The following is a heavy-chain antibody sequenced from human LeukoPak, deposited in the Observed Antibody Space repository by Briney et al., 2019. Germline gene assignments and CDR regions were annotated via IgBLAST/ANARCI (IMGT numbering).Heavy chain of an antibody. Sequence: GGSLRLSCAASGFAFSTYSMNWVRQAPGKGLEWVSYISTNSSTIYYADSVKGRFTISRDNAKNTLYLQMNSLRAEDTAVYYCARDRGVLRYFDYWGQGTLVTVSS. CDR2: ISTNSSTI. CDR1: GFAFSTYS. J-gene: IGHJ4*02. V-gene: IGHV3-48*04. CDR3: ARDRGVLRYFDY. D-gene: IGHD3-9*01.